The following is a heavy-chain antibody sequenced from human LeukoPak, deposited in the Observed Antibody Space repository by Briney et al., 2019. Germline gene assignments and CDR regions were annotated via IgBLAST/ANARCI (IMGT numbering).Heavy chain of an antibody. D-gene: IGHD3-9*01. J-gene: IGHJ3*01. CDR3: ARRSYDILTGYYNKAFDV. V-gene: IGHV4-59*01. CDR1: GGSISSYY. CDR2: IYYSGST. Sequence: SETLSLTCTVSGGSISSYYWSWIRQPPGKGLEWIGYIYYSGSTNYNPSLKSRVTISVDTSKNQFSLKLSSVTAADTAVYYCARRSYDILTGYYNKAFDVWGQGTMVTVSS.